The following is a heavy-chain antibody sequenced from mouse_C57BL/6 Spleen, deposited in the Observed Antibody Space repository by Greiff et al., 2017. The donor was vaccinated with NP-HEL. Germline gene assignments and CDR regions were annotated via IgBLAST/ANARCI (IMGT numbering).Heavy chain of an antibody. CDR1: GYTFTSYW. D-gene: IGHD1-1*01. V-gene: IGHV1-69*01. Sequence: QVQLQQPGAELVMPGASVKLSCKASGYTFTSYWMHWVKQRPGQGLEWIGEIDPSDSYTNYNQKFKGKSTLTVDKSSSTAYMQLSSLTSEDSAVYYCARSKGSGYDWYFDVWGTGTTVTVSS. CDR2: IDPSDSYT. J-gene: IGHJ1*03. CDR3: ARSKGSGYDWYFDV.